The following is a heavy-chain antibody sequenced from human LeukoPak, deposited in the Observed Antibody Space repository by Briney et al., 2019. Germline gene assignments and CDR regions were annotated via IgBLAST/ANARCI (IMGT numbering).Heavy chain of an antibody. CDR1: GYTFSDNY. CDR2: INPKTGGI. V-gene: IGHV1-2*02. D-gene: IGHD3-22*01. Sequence: ASVKVSCKASGYTFSDNYINWARQAPGQGPEWLGWINPKTGGIKYAQKFEGKVTMTRDTSISTAYMELTRLRSDDTAVYYCARGSYDDTNGYYYDWFDPWGQGTLVTVSS. J-gene: IGHJ5*02. CDR3: ARGSYDDTNGYYYDWFDP.